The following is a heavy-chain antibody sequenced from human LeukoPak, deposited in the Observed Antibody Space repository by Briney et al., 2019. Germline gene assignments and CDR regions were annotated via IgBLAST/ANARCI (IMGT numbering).Heavy chain of an antibody. D-gene: IGHD6-13*01. CDR1: GFTFSSYW. CDR2: IKQDESEK. CDR3: ARDPGIPAAGTVGYFDY. V-gene: IGHV3-7*01. Sequence: GGSLRLSCAASGFTFSSYWMSWVRQAPGKGLEWVANIKQDESEKFYVDSVKGRFTISRDNAKNSLYLQMNSLRAEDTAVYYCARDPGIPAAGTVGYFDYWGQGTLVTVSS. J-gene: IGHJ4*02.